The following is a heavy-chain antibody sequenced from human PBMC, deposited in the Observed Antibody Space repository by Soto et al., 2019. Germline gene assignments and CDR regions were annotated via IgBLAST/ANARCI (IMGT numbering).Heavy chain of an antibody. CDR2: INLSGST. J-gene: IGHJ6*02. CDR3: AIVAGSPYYYGMDV. CDR1: GGSISGSSYY. D-gene: IGHD6-19*01. Sequence: PSATLSLTCTVSGGSISGSSYYWGWIRQPPGKGLEWIGDINLSGSTNYNPSLKSRVTISVDTSKNQFSLKLGSVTAADTAVYYCAIVAGSPYYYGMDVWGQGTTVTVSS. V-gene: IGHV4-39*07.